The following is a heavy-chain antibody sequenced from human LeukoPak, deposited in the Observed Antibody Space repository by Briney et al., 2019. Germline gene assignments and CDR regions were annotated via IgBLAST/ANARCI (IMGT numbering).Heavy chain of an antibody. J-gene: IGHJ6*03. CDR1: GGSISSYY. CDR2: IYYSGFT. D-gene: IGHD6-13*01. CDR3: ARDSSSWYYYYYYMDV. Sequence: SETLSLTCTVSGGSISSYYWNWIRQPPGKGLEWLGYIYYSGFTNYNPSLKSRVTISVDTSKSQFSLKLSSVTAADTALYYCARDSSSWYYYYYYMDVWGKGTTVTVSS. V-gene: IGHV4-59*01.